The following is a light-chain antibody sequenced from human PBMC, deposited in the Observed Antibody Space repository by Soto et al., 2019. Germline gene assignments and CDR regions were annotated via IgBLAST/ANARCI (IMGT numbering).Light chain of an antibody. V-gene: IGKV1-39*01. CDR2: SAS. CDR3: QQSYSPPWT. CDR1: QSISTY. Sequence: DIPMTQSPSSLSASVGDRVTITCRASQSISTYLNWYQQKPVKAPEFLIYSASSLQSGVASRFSGSGSGTDFTLTINSLQPEDFSTYYWQQSYSPPWTFVQGTKVEIK. J-gene: IGKJ1*01.